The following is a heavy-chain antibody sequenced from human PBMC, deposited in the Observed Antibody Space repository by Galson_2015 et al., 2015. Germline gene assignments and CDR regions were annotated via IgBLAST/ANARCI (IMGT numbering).Heavy chain of an antibody. D-gene: IGHD2-2*01. CDR3: ARVGDLGTSRWVYYYYMDV. CDR1: GFTFSDYY. V-gene: IGHV3-11*05. J-gene: IGHJ6*03. Sequence: SLRLSCAASGFTFSDYYMSWIRQAPGKGLEWVSYISSSSNYINDADSVKGRFTISRDNTKNSLYLQMNSLRAEDTAVYYCARVGDLGTSRWVYYYYMDVSATRTPLTAS. CDR2: ISSSSNYI.